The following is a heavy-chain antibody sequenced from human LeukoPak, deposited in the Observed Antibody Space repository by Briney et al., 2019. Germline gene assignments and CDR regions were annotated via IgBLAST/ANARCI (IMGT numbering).Heavy chain of an antibody. CDR1: GFTFSSYA. V-gene: IGHV3-30-3*01. D-gene: IGHD2-2*01. J-gene: IGHJ6*02. Sequence: PGGSLRLSCAASGFTFSSYAMHWVRQAPGKGLEWVAVISYDGSNKYYADSVKGRFTISRDNSKNTLYLQMNSLRAEDTAVYYCARERVVVVPTAPYYYYGMDVWGQGTTVTVSS. CDR3: ARERVVVVPTAPYYYYGMDV. CDR2: ISYDGSNK.